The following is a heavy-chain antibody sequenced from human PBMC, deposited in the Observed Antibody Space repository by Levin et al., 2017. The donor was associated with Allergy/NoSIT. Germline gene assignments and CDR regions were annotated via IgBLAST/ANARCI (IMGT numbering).Heavy chain of an antibody. D-gene: IGHD2-2*01. CDR3: ARGSTSLDY. V-gene: IGHV3-11*03. CDR1: GFTFSDYY. CDR2: ISSSSSYT. J-gene: IGHJ4*02. Sequence: GESLKISCAASGFTFSDYYMSWIRQAPGKGLEWVSYISSSSSYTNYADSVKGRFTISRDNAKNSLYLQMNSLRAEDTAVYYCARGSTSLDYWGQGTLVTVSS.